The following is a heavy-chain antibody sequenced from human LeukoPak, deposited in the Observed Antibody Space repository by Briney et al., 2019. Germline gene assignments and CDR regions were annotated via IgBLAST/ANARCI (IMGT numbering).Heavy chain of an antibody. CDR3: ARGSELLWFGEYNQYFDY. V-gene: IGHV3-23*01. D-gene: IGHD3-10*01. CDR1: GFTFSSYA. CDR2: ISGSGGST. J-gene: IGHJ4*02. Sequence: PGGSLRLSCAASGFTFSSYAMSWVRQAPGKGLEWVSAISGSGGSTYYADSVKGRFTISRDNSKNTLYLQMNSLRAEDTAVYYCARGSELLWFGEYNQYFDYWGQGTLVTVSS.